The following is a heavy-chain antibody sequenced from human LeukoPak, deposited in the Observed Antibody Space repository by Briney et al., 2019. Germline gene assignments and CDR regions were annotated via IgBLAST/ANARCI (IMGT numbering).Heavy chain of an antibody. CDR3: AKEGRVYYDILTGQTGFDY. Sequence: PGGSLRLSCAASGFTFDDYAMHWVRQAPGKGLEWVSGISWNSGSIGYADSVKGRFTISRDNAKNSLYLQMNSLRAEDTALYYCAKEGRVYYDILTGQTGFDYWGQGTLVTVSS. CDR2: ISWNSGSI. J-gene: IGHJ4*02. D-gene: IGHD3-9*01. CDR1: GFTFDDYA. V-gene: IGHV3-9*01.